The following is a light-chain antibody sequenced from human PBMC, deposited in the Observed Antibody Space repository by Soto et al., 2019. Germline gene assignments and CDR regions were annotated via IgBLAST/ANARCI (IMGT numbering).Light chain of an antibody. Sequence: QSVLTQPPSASGTPGQRVTISCSGSSSNIGSKTVNWYQQLPGTVPKLLIYNSYQRPSGVPDRFSRSKSGTSASLAISGLQSEDEADYYCAAWDASLNGYVFGTGTKVTVL. CDR1: SSNIGSKT. CDR2: NSY. V-gene: IGLV1-44*01. CDR3: AAWDASLNGYV. J-gene: IGLJ1*01.